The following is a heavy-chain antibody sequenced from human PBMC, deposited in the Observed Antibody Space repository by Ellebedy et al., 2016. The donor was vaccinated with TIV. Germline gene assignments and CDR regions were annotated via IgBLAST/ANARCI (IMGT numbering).Heavy chain of an antibody. J-gene: IGHJ4*02. Sequence: SETLSLTXAVSGDPITGSHWWSWVRQPPGRGLEWISEFYPGRSPNYNPSLKSRVTMSIDESKNGFSLKLSSVTAADTAVYFCARDLGSGRYPGHWGQGTLVTVSS. D-gene: IGHD3-10*01. CDR2: FYPGRSP. CDR1: GDPITGSHW. V-gene: IGHV4-4*02. CDR3: ARDLGSGRYPGH.